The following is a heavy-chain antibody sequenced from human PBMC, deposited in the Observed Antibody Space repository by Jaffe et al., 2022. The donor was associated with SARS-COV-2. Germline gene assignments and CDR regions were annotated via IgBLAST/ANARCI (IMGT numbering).Heavy chain of an antibody. V-gene: IGHV4-39*01. Sequence: QLQLQESGPGLVKPSETLSLTCTVSGGSISSSSYYWGWIRQPPGKGLEWIGSIYYSGSTYYNPSLKSRVTISVDTSKNQFSLKLSSVTAADTAVYYCARQPVGATHYFDYWGQGTLVTVSS. CDR2: IYYSGST. J-gene: IGHJ4*02. D-gene: IGHD1-26*01. CDR1: GGSISSSSYY. CDR3: ARQPVGATHYFDY.